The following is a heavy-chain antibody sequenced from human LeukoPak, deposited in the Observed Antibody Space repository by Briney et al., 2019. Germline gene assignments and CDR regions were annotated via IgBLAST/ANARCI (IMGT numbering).Heavy chain of an antibody. CDR2: INRDGSST. D-gene: IGHD4-11*01. CDR1: GFTFSSYW. J-gene: IGHJ6*02. V-gene: IGHV3-74*01. CDR3: ARDSNYGMDV. Sequence: GGSLRLSCAASGFTFSSYWMHWVRQAAGKGLVWVSHINRDGSSTSHADSVKGQFTISRDNAKNTLYLQMNSLRAEDTAVYYCARDSNYGMDVWGQGTTVTVSS.